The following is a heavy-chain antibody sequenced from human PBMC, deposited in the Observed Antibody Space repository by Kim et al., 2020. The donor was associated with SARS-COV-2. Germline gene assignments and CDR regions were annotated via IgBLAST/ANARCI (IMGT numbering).Heavy chain of an antibody. Sequence: SETLSLTCIVSGGSISSYYWSWIRQPPGPGLEWMWYINYSCSAVNNHSLNRKVTISLDRAKNKFSLKLSSGTAADTAVSYCSRPCHDTTSHGGFDICG. CDR3: SRPCHDTTSHGGFDI. CDR2: INYSCSA. V-gene: IGHV4-59*08. J-gene: IGHJ3*02. CDR1: GGSISSYY. D-gene: IGHD5-18*01.